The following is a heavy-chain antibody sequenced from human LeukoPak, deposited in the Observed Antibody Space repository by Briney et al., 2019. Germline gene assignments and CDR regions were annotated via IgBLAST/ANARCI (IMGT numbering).Heavy chain of an antibody. CDR3: ARLTRTGIAVVDP. J-gene: IGHJ5*02. D-gene: IGHD6-19*01. CDR2: IYYSGST. V-gene: IGHV4-59*08. Sequence: SETLSLTCTVSGGSISSYYWSWIRQPPGKGLEWIGYIYYSGSTNYNPSLKSRVTISVDTSKNPFSLKLSSVTPADTAVYYCARLTRTGIAVVDPWGQGTLVTVPS. CDR1: GGSISSYY.